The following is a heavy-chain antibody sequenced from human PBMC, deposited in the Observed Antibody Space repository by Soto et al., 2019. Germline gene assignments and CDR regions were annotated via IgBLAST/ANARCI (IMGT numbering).Heavy chain of an antibody. D-gene: IGHD4-4*01. CDR1: GDTFGRFT. J-gene: IGHJ5*02. CDR3: ARDPSTINKLIGVWFDP. Sequence: QIRLVQSGAEVQKPGSSVRVSCKASGDTFGRFTINWVRQAPGQGLEWMGGIKPISDITNYAQRFQGRVTFTADASTSTGYLELSRLRSQDTAMYYCARDPSTINKLIGVWFDPWGQGTLVTVSS. CDR2: IKPISDIT. V-gene: IGHV1-69*01.